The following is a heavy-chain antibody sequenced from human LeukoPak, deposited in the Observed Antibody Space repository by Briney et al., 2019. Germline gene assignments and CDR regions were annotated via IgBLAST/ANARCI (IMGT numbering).Heavy chain of an antibody. CDR1: GDSVSSNRAA. CDR3: AGAGYSSGRIQH. D-gene: IGHD6-19*01. Sequence: SQTLSLTCAISGDSVSSNRAAWYWIRQSPSRGLEWLGRTYYRSKWYTDYAVSLKSRITIDSDTSENQLSLQLTSVTPEDTAVYYCAGAGYSSGRIQHWGQGTLVTVSS. J-gene: IGHJ1*01. V-gene: IGHV6-1*01. CDR2: TYYRSKWYT.